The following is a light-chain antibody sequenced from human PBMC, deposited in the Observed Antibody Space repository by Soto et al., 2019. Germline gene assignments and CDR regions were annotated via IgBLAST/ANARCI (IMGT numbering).Light chain of an antibody. V-gene: IGLV2-14*01. CDR3: SSYTSSSTCV. CDR2: DVS. CDR1: SSDVGGYNY. Sequence: QSMLTQPASVSGSPGQSITISCPGTSSDVGGYNYVSWYQQHPGKAPKLMIYDVSNRPSGVSNRFSGSKSGNTASLTISLLQAEDEADYYYSSYTSSSTCVFVTGTKVTVL. J-gene: IGLJ1*01.